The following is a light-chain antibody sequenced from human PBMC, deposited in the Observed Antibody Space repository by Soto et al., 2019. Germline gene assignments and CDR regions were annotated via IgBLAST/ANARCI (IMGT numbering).Light chain of an antibody. V-gene: IGKV3-20*01. CDR1: QTVTNRY. J-gene: IGKJ1*01. CDR2: AAS. Sequence: ETVLTQSPGTLYLSPGERATLSCRASQTVTNRYVAWYQHRPGQAPRVLIYAASNRTPGIPDRFSGSASGTEFTLTISRLEPEDFAVYYCQQYGNSPWTFGQGTKVEI. CDR3: QQYGNSPWT.